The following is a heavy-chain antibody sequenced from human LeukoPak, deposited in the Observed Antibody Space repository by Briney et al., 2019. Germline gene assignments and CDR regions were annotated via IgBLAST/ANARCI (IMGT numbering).Heavy chain of an antibody. Sequence: SGPTLVNPTQTLTLTCTFSGFSPSTSGVGVGWIRQPPGKALEWLALIYWDDDKRYSPSLKSRLTITKDTSKNQVVLTMTNMDPVDTATYYCALHMGTAMPIDYWGQGTLVTVSS. V-gene: IGHV2-5*02. CDR2: IYWDDDK. J-gene: IGHJ4*02. CDR1: GFSPSTSGVG. D-gene: IGHD5-18*01. CDR3: ALHMGTAMPIDY.